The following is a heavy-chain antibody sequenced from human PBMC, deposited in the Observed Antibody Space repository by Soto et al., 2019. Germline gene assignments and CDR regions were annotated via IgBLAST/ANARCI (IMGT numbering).Heavy chain of an antibody. CDR3: ARCSSTSCSHYYYYGMDV. V-gene: IGHV5-10-1*04. D-gene: IGHD2-2*01. CDR1: GYRFTSYW. CDR2: IDPSDSYT. Sequence: PGESLKICCKGSGYRFTSYWISWVRQMPGKGLEWMGRIDPSDSYTNYSPSFQGQVTISADKSISTAYLQWSSLKASDTAMYYCARCSSTSCSHYYYYGMDVWGQGTTVTVSS. J-gene: IGHJ6*02.